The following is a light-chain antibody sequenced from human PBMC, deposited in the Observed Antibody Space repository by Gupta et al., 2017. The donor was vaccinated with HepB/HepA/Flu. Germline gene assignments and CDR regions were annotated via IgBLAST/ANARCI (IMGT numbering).Light chain of an antibody. J-gene: IGKJ2*01. CDR1: EDIKKN. CDR3: LQYNVLPYS. CDR2: GVS. V-gene: IGKV1-33*01. Sequence: DVQVTQSPSSLSASVGDRVTITCQASEDIKKNLNWLQKKFGQAPRLLIYGVSTLEKGVPSRFSSSGSGTTVSLTITSLQPEDTASYFCLQYNVLPYSFGPGTKVDI.